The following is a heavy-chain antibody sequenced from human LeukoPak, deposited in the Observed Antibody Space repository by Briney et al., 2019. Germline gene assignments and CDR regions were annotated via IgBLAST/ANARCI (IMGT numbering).Heavy chain of an antibody. CDR3: ARCPRGPASHFYATDY. CDR2: ISVYNGNT. J-gene: IGHJ4*02. D-gene: IGHD5/OR15-5a*01. Sequence: ASVKVFCKASGYTFTSYGITWVRQAPGQGLEWMGWISVYNGNTDYAQKFQDRVTMTTDTSTGTAYMELRSLRSDDTAVYYCARCPRGPASHFYATDYWGQGTLVTVSS. V-gene: IGHV1-18*04. CDR1: GYTFTSYG.